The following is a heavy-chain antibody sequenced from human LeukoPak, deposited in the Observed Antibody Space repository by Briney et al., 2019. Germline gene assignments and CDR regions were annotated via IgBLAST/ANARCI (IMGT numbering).Heavy chain of an antibody. Sequence: SETLSLTCTVSGVSFSTYYWTWIRQPAGKGLEWIGRIYSSGNTNYNPSLESRVTISVDTSKNQFSLKLSSVTAADTAVYYCARYGSGSYSFGMDVWGQGTTVTVSS. CDR2: IYSSGNT. J-gene: IGHJ6*02. V-gene: IGHV4-4*07. D-gene: IGHD3-10*01. CDR3: ARYGSGSYSFGMDV. CDR1: GVSFSTYY.